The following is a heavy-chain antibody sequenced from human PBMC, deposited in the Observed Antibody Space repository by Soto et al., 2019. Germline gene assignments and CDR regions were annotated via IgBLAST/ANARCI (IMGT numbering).Heavy chain of an antibody. CDR2: ISYDGSNK. Sequence: QVQLVESGGGVVQPGGSLRLSCAASGFTFSSYGMHWVRQAPGKGLEWVAVISYDGSNKYYADSVKGRFTISRDNSKNTLYLQMNSLRAEDTAVYYCAKDSSGWSDYWGQGTLVTVSS. D-gene: IGHD6-19*01. CDR1: GFTFSSYG. V-gene: IGHV3-30*18. CDR3: AKDSSGWSDY. J-gene: IGHJ4*02.